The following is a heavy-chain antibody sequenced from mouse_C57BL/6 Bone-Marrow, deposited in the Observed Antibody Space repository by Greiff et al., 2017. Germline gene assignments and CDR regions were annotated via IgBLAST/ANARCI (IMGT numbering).Heavy chain of an antibody. CDR3: TLSTMVTRFAY. CDR2: IRNKANNHAT. CDR1: GFTFSDAW. Sequence: VQVVESGGGLVQPGGSMKLSCAASGFTFSDAWMDWVRQSPEKGLEWVAEIRNKANNHATYYAESVKGRFTISRDDSKSSVYLQMNSLRAEDTGIYYCTLSTMVTRFAYWGQGTLVTVSA. J-gene: IGHJ3*01. D-gene: IGHD2-2*01. V-gene: IGHV6-6*01.